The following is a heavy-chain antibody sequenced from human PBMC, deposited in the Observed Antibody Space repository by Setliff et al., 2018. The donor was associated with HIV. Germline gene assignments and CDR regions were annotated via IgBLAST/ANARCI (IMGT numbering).Heavy chain of an antibody. V-gene: IGHV1-8*02. J-gene: IGHJ4*02. CDR1: GYTFTNYD. D-gene: IGHD3-10*01. CDR2: MNPNSGNT. CDR3: SDLKIWNY. Sequence: GASVKVSCKASGYTFTNYDIHWVRQATGQGLEWMGWMNPNSGNTGYAQKFQGRVTKNQFSLTLTSVTAADTAVYYCARQQHSSDLKIWNYWGQGTQVTVSS.